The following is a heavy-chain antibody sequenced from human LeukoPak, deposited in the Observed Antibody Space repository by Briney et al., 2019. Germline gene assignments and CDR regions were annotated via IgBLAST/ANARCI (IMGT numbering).Heavy chain of an antibody. V-gene: IGHV4-34*01. CDR2: IYYSGST. D-gene: IGHD6-6*01. CDR3: ARDKAHSSSSVHRTPHGSRYNWFDP. CDR1: GGSFSGYY. Sequence: SETLSLTCAVYGGSFSGYYWSWIRQPPGKGLEWIGSIYYSGSTYYNPSLKSRVTISVDTSKNQFSLKLSSVTAADTAVYYCARDKAHSSSSVHRTPHGSRYNWFDPWGQGTLVTVSS. J-gene: IGHJ5*02.